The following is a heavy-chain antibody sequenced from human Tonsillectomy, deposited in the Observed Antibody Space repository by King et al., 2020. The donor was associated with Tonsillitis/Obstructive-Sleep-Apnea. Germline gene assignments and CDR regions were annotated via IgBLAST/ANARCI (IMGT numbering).Heavy chain of an antibody. Sequence: VQLVESGGGVVQPGRSLRLSCAASGFTFSSYAMHWVRQAPGKGLEWVAVISYDGINKYYADSVKGRFTISRDNSKNTLYLQMNSLRAEDTAVYYCASGPLYGDYGNWFDPWGQGTLVTVSS. CDR3: ASGPLYGDYGNWFDP. CDR1: GFTFSSYA. CDR2: ISYDGINK. J-gene: IGHJ5*02. V-gene: IGHV3-30*04. D-gene: IGHD4-17*01.